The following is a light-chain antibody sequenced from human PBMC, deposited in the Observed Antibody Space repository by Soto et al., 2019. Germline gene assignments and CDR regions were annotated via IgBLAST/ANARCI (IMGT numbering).Light chain of an antibody. J-gene: IGLJ1*01. CDR3: SSYAGSNNPLYV. CDR1: SSDVGGYNY. V-gene: IGLV2-8*01. CDR2: EVS. Sequence: QSALTQPPSASGSPGQSVTISCTGTSSDVGGYNYVSWYQQHPGKVPKLMIYEVSKRPSGVPDRFSGSKSGNTASLTVSGLQAEDEADYYCSSYAGSNNPLYVFGTGTKLTVL.